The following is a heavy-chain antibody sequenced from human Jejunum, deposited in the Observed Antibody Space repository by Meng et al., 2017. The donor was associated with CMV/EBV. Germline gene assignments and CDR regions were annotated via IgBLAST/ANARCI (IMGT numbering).Heavy chain of an antibody. Sequence: SGFTFSRYAMTWVRQAPGKGLEWVSGISESGTYYADSVRGRFTISRDNSKYMFYLQMNSLRAEDTAVYYCAKDRSAYYYYGMDVWGQGTTVTVSS. CDR3: AKDRSAYYYYGMDV. CDR2: ISESGT. V-gene: IGHV3-23*01. CDR1: GFTFSRYA. J-gene: IGHJ6*01.